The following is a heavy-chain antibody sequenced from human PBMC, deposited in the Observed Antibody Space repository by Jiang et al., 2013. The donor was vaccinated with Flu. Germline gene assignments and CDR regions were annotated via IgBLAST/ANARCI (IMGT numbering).Heavy chain of an antibody. CDR3: ARAPSYCSSTSCYYYYYGMDV. CDR2: ISYDGSNK. D-gene: IGHD2-2*01. J-gene: IGHJ6*02. V-gene: IGHV3-30*04. Sequence: PGKGLEWVAVISYDGSNKYYADSVKGRFTISRDNSKNTLYLQMNSLRAEDTAVYYCARAPSYCSSTSCYYYYYGMDVWGQGTTVTVSS.